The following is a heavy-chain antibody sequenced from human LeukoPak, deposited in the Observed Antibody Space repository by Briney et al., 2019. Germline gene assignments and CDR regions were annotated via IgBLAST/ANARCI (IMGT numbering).Heavy chain of an antibody. Sequence: GGSLRLSCAASGFTFSSSAMHWVRQAPGKGLEWVAVITYHGSNKYYADSVKGRFTISRDNSKNTLFLQMNSLRTEDTAVYYCAPGTSVEYTNSAVWGQGTLVTVSS. D-gene: IGHD6-6*01. V-gene: IGHV3-30-3*01. J-gene: IGHJ4*02. CDR1: GFTFSSSA. CDR3: APGTSVEYTNSAV. CDR2: ITYHGSNK.